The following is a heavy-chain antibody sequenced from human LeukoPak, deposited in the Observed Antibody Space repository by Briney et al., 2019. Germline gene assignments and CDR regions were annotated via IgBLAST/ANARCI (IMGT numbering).Heavy chain of an antibody. V-gene: IGHV3-30*02. CDR2: IRYDGTIK. Sequence: GGSLRLSCAATGFTFSTYGMHWVRQTPGKGLEWVAFIRYDGTIKYYADSVKGRFTISRDNAKNTLYLDMNSLRVEDTAVFYCATDQDHGYFRQWGQGSLVIVSS. CDR1: GFTFSTYG. J-gene: IGHJ1*01. CDR3: ATDQDHGYFRQ. D-gene: IGHD3-22*01.